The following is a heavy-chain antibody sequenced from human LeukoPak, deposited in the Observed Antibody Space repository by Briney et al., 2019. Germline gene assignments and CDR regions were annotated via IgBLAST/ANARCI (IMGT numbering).Heavy chain of an antibody. CDR1: GGTFSSYA. Sequence: ASVKVSCKASGGTFSSYAISWVRQATGQGLEWMGWMNPNSGNTGYAQKFQGRVTITRNTSISTAYMELSSLRSEDTAVYYCARWATGTQSVGFDYWGQGTLVTVSS. D-gene: IGHD1-7*01. J-gene: IGHJ4*02. CDR3: ARWATGTQSVGFDY. CDR2: MNPNSGNT. V-gene: IGHV1-8*03.